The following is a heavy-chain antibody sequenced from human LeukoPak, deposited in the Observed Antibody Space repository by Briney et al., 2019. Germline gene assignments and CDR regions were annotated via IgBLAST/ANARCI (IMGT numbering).Heavy chain of an antibody. D-gene: IGHD6-13*01. CDR3: ARDLTWGIAAAGTSPMDV. V-gene: IGHV4-4*07. CDR2: IYTSGST. J-gene: IGHJ6*03. Sequence: PSETLSLTCTVSGGSISSYYWSWIRQPAGKGLEWTGRIYTSGSTNYNPSLKSRVTMSVDTSKNQFSLKLSSVTAADTAVYYCARDLTWGIAAAGTSPMDVWGKGTTVTVSS. CDR1: GGSISSYY.